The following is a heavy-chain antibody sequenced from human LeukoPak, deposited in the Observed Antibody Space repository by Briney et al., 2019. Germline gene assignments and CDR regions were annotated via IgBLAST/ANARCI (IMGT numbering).Heavy chain of an antibody. CDR1: GYSFTSYW. CDR3: TCSGSFYNPPDF. CDR2: IDPSDSYT. D-gene: IGHD3-10*02. V-gene: IGHV5-10-1*01. J-gene: IGHJ4*02. Sequence: GESLRISCMCSGYSFTSYWIIWVRQMPGKGLEWMGRIDPSDSYTPYSPSFQGHVTISANKSINTAYVQWSSLKASDTARYYCTCSGSFYNPPDFWGQGTLVTVSS.